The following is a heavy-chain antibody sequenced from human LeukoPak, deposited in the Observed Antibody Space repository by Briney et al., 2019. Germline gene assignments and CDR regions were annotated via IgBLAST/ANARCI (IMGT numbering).Heavy chain of an antibody. CDR2: ISNDGSNT. Sequence: QPGGSLRLSCAASGFNFTTYGTHWVRQAPGRGLEWVAVISNDGSNTYYGDSVKGRFTISRDASKNMLYLQMNSLKVEDTALYYCAKMSIDYDFWSAFDIWGQGTTVTVSS. D-gene: IGHD3-3*01. J-gene: IGHJ3*02. CDR3: AKMSIDYDFWSAFDI. V-gene: IGHV3-30*18. CDR1: GFNFTTYG.